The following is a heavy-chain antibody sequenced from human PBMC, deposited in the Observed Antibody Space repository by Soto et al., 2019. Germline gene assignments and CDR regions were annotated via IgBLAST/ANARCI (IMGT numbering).Heavy chain of an antibody. Sequence: SVKVSCKASGGTFSSYAISWVRQAPGQGLEWMGGIIPIFGTANYAQKFQGRVTITADKSTSTAYMELSSLRSEDTAVYYCARERRYDSSSWYYYYYGMDVWGQGTTVTVS. CDR3: ARERRYDSSSWYYYYYGMDV. CDR1: GGTFSSYA. V-gene: IGHV1-69*06. CDR2: IIPIFGTA. D-gene: IGHD6-13*01. J-gene: IGHJ6*02.